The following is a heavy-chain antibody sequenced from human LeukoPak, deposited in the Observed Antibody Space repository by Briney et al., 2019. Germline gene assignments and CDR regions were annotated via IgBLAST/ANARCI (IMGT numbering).Heavy chain of an antibody. CDR2: IKEDGREK. CDR3: ARVSLPPVDDYYGMDV. CDR1: GFTFSSYW. J-gene: IGHJ6*04. Sequence: PGGSLRLSCAASGFTFSSYWMSSARQAPGKGLEIVANIKEDGREKYYVASVKGRFTISRHNAKNSLYLQMNSLRAEDTAVYYCARVSLPPVDDYYGMDVWGKGTTVTVSS. V-gene: IGHV3-7*03. D-gene: IGHD2-15*01.